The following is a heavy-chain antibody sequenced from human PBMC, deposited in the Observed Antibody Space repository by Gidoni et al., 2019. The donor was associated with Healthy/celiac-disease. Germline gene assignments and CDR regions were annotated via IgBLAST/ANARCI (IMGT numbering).Heavy chain of an antibody. CDR1: GGSVSSGSYY. Sequence: QVQLQESGPGLVKPSKTLSLTCTVSGGSVSSGSYYWSWIRQPPGKGLEWIGYIYYSGSTNYNPSLKSRVTISVDTSKNQFSLKLSSVTAADTAVYYCAREPLGRRDGSNYFDYWGQGTLVTVSS. J-gene: IGHJ4*02. D-gene: IGHD5-12*01. CDR3: AREPLGRRDGSNYFDY. CDR2: IYYSGST. V-gene: IGHV4-61*01.